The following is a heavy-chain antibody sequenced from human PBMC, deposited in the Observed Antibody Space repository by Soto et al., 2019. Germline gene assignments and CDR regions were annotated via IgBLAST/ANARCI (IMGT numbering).Heavy chain of an antibody. D-gene: IGHD3-16*01. CDR3: ARGGGPYVWFNEF. Sequence: QAHLVQSGPEVKKPGSSVKVSCKDSGGLFSSFAISWVRQAPGQGLEWLGGIIPVFGTTYYAEKFQDRLTLTADESTNTAYMELSSLTSGDKAIYYCARGGGPYVWFNEFWGQGTLVTVAS. CDR2: IIPVFGTT. J-gene: IGHJ4*02. V-gene: IGHV1-69*01. CDR1: GGLFSSFA.